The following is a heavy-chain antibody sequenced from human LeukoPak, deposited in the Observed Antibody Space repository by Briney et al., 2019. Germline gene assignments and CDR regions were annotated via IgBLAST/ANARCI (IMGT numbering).Heavy chain of an antibody. Sequence: GASVKVSCKASGYAFTSYGISWVRQAPGQGLEWMGWISAYNGNTNYAQKLQGRVTMTTDTSTSTAYMELRSLRSDDTAVYYCARDGPEWGYGNYDSSGYYCVMWGQGTLVTVSS. J-gene: IGHJ4*02. CDR3: ARDGPEWGYGNYDSSGYYCVM. V-gene: IGHV1-18*01. CDR2: ISAYNGNT. CDR1: GYAFTSYG. D-gene: IGHD3-22*01.